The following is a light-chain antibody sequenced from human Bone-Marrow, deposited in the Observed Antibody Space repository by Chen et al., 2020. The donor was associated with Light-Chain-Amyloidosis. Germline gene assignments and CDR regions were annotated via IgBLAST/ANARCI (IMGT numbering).Light chain of an antibody. CDR2: DAS. CDR1: QDISNY. J-gene: IGKJ3*01. Sequence: DIQMTQSPSSLSASVGDRVPITCQARQDISNYLNWYQQKPGKAPKLLIYDASNLETGVPSRFSGSGSGTDFTFTISSLQPEDIATYYCQQYDNLPSFTFGPGTKVDIK. V-gene: IGKV1-33*01. CDR3: QQYDNLPSFT.